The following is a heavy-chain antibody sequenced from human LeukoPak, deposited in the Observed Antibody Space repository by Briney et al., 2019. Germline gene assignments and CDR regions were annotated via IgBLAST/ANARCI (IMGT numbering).Heavy chain of an antibody. V-gene: IGHV4-39*07. D-gene: IGHD6-13*01. Sequence: SETLSLTCTVSGGSISSSSYYWGWIRQPPGKGLEWIGSIYYSGSTYYNPSLKSRVTISVDTSKNQFSLKLSSVTAADTAVYYCARGRVKSYSSSWYGSKIGVFDYWGQGTLVTVSS. CDR1: GGSISSSSYY. CDR3: ARGRVKSYSSSWYGSKIGVFDY. CDR2: IYYSGST. J-gene: IGHJ4*02.